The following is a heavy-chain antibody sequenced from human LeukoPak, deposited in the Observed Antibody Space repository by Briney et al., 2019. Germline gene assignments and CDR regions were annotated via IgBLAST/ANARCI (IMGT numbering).Heavy chain of an antibody. CDR2: IYYGGST. J-gene: IGHJ4*02. CDR3: ARGGSYYGSGSYPDY. V-gene: IGHV4-61*05. CDR1: GGSISSSSYY. Sequence: SETLSLTCTVSGGSISSSSYYWGWIRQPPGKGLEWIGYIYYGGSTNYKPSLKSRVTISVDTSKNQFSLKLSSVTAADTAVYYCARGGSYYGSGSYPDYWGQGTLVTVSS. D-gene: IGHD3-10*01.